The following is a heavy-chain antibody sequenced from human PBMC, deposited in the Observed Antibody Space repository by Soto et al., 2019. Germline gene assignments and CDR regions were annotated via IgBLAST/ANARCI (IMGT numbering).Heavy chain of an antibody. J-gene: IGHJ3*02. D-gene: IGHD3-22*01. V-gene: IGHV4-31*03. CDR1: GGSISSGGYY. CDR2: IYYSGST. Sequence: SETLSLTCTVSGGSISSGGYYWSWIRQHPGKGLEWIGYIYYSGSTYYNPSLKSRVTISVDTSKNQFSLKLSSVTAADTAVYYCGRGPMLVVAGAFVIWGQGKMVT. CDR3: GRGPMLVVAGAFVI.